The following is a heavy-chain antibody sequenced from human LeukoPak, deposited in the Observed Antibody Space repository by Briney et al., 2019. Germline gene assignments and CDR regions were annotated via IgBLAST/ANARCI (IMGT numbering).Heavy chain of an antibody. V-gene: IGHV4-59*01. CDR2: IYYSGST. J-gene: IGHJ4*02. CDR3: ARDRMFDY. Sequence: SETLSLTCTVAGGSISSYYGSWIRQPPGKGLEWIGYIYYSGSTNYNPSLKSRVTISVDTSKNQFSLKLSSVTAADTAVYYCARDRMFDYWGQGTLVTVSS. CDR1: GGSISSYY.